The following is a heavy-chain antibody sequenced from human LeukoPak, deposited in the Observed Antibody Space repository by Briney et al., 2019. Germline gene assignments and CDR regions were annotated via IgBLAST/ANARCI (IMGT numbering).Heavy chain of an antibody. CDR2: IIPIFGTA. J-gene: IGHJ6*03. Sequence: ASVKVSCKASGGTFSSYAISWVRQAPGQGLEWMGGIIPIFGTANYAQKFQGRVTITADKSTSTAYMELSSLRSEDTAVYYCARGGVRGLRYYYYYMDVWGKGTTVTVSS. V-gene: IGHV1-69*06. CDR3: ARGGVRGLRYYYYYMDV. D-gene: IGHD3-3*01. CDR1: GGTFSSYA.